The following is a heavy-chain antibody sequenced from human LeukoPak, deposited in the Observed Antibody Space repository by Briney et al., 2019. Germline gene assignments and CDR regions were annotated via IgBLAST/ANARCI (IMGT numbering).Heavy chain of an antibody. CDR2: IIPIFGTA. Sequence: SGKVSCKASGGTFSSYAISWVRQAPGQGLEWMGGIIPIFGTANYAQKFQGRVTITADESTSTAYMELSSLRSEDTAVYYCARGKLERGYYYGMDVWGQGTTVTVSS. CDR3: ARGKLERGYYYGMDV. CDR1: GGTFSSYA. V-gene: IGHV1-69*01. D-gene: IGHD1-1*01. J-gene: IGHJ6*02.